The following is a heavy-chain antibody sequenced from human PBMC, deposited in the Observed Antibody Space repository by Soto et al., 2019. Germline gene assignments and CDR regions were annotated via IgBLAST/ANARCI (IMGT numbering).Heavy chain of an antibody. J-gene: IGHJ4*02. CDR3: SKDRRGGRAVLDS. Sequence: GGSLRLSCAASGLSVVGSYMNWFRQSPQKGLEWISVIYPDDNTYYAESVRGRFTLSKDSSRNTVSLQMNSLRAEDTAVYYCSKDRRGGRAVLDSWGQGTPVTVSS. V-gene: IGHV3-66*02. CDR2: IYPDDNT. CDR1: GLSVVGSY. D-gene: IGHD2-8*01.